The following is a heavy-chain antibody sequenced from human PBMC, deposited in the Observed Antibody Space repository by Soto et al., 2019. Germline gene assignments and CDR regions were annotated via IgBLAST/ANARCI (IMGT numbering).Heavy chain of an antibody. J-gene: IGHJ3*01. CDR3: TAGRDL. Sequence: EVQLVESGGALVKPGGSLRLSCVASGFTFREAWMSWVRQVPGKGLEWISRIRRKPHGGTTDTAAPAKVRFTISRDDTRDTLYLQMNSLKSEDTALYYCTAGRDLWGQGTMVTVSS. V-gene: IGHV3-15*02. CDR2: IRRKPHGGTT. CDR1: GFTFREAW. D-gene: IGHD1-26*01.